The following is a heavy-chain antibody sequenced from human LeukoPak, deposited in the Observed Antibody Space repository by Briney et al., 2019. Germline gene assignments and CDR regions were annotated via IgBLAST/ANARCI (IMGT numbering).Heavy chain of an antibody. J-gene: IGHJ5*02. V-gene: IGHV4-61*05. CDR3: ARLDYDSSRYPNWFDP. Sequence: PSETLSLTCTVSGGSISSINSNYCSWIRQPPGRGLEWIGYSYNSGSTTYNPSLKSRVTRSVDRSKNQFSLKLSSVTAADTAVYYCARLDYDSSRYPNWFDPWGQGTLVTVSS. D-gene: IGHD3-22*01. CDR2: SYNSGST. CDR1: GGSISSINSNY.